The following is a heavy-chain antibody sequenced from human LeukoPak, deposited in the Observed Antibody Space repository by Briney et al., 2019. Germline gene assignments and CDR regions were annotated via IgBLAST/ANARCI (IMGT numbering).Heavy chain of an antibody. CDR1: GGSFSSGGYY. Sequence: SQTLSLTCTVSGGSFSSGGYYWSWIRQPPGKGLEWIGYIYHSGSTYYNPSLKSRATISVDRSKNQFSLKLSSVTAADTAVYYCARPSRAAAGWFDPWGQGTLVTVSS. V-gene: IGHV4-30-2*01. CDR2: IYHSGST. D-gene: IGHD6-13*01. CDR3: ARPSRAAAGWFDP. J-gene: IGHJ5*02.